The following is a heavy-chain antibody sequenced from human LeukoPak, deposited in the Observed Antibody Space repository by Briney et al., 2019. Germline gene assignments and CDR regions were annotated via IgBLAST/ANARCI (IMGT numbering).Heavy chain of an antibody. V-gene: IGHV4-34*01. CDR1: GGSFSGYY. CDR3: ARHEPGIVVVPAENWFDP. D-gene: IGHD2-2*01. Sequence: SETLSLTCAVYGGSFSGYYWSWIRQPPGKGLEWIGEINHSGSTNCNPSLKSRVTISVDTSKNQFSLKLSSVTAADTAVYYCARHEPGIVVVPAENWFDPWGQGTLVTVSS. J-gene: IGHJ5*02. CDR2: INHSGST.